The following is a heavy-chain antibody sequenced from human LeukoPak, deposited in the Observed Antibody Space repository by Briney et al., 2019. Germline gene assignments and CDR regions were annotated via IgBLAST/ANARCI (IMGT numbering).Heavy chain of an antibody. CDR2: ISYDGSNK. Sequence: TGGSLRLSCAASGFTFSSYGMHWVRQAPGKGLEWVAVISYDGSNKYYADSVKGRFTISRDNSKNTLYLQMNSLRAEDTAVYYCAKEPGLRYFDWFLTIEGIDYWGQGTLVTVSS. CDR1: GFTFSSYG. J-gene: IGHJ4*02. V-gene: IGHV3-30*18. D-gene: IGHD3-9*01. CDR3: AKEPGLRYFDWFLTIEGIDY.